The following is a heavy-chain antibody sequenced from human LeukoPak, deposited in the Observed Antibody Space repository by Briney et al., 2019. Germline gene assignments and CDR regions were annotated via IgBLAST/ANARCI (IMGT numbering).Heavy chain of an antibody. CDR3: VRGQFSAFDV. Sequence: SQTLSLTCAISGDSISSNGVAWNWSRQSPSRGLEWLGRTHYASKWFLDYALSVKSRIIINPGTSKNQFSLQLNSVTPEDTAVYYCVRGQFSAFDVWGQGTLVTVSS. CDR2: THYASKWFL. V-gene: IGHV6-1*01. CDR1: GDSISSNGVA. J-gene: IGHJ3*01.